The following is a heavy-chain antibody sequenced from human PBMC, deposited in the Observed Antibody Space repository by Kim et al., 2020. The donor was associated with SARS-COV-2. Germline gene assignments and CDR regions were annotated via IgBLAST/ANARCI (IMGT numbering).Heavy chain of an antibody. D-gene: IGHD4-17*01. V-gene: IGHV1-18*01. CDR3: ARVSRVAVPVTLEFDY. CDR2: ISAYNGNT. Sequence: ASVKVSCKASGYTFTSYGISWVRQAPGQGLEWMGWISAYNGNTNYAQKLQGRVTMTTDTSTSTAYMELRSLRSDDTAVYYCARVSRVAVPVTLEFDYWGQGTLVTVSS. CDR1: GYTFTSYG. J-gene: IGHJ4*02.